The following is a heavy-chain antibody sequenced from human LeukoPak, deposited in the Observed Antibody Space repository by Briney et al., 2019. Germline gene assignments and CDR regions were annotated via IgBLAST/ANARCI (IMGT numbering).Heavy chain of an antibody. V-gene: IGHV4-59*01. CDR3: ARAKSRDGHNWGEIDY. CDR2: IYYSGST. D-gene: IGHD5-24*01. Sequence: SETLSLTCTVSGGSISSYYWSWIRQPPGKGLEWIGYIYYSGSTNYNPSLKSRVTISVDTSKNQFSLKLSSVTAADTAVYYCARAKSRDGHNWGEIDYWGQGTLVTVSS. CDR1: GGSISSYY. J-gene: IGHJ4*02.